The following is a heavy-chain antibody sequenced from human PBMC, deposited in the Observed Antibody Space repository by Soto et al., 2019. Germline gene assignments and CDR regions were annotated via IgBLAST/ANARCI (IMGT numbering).Heavy chain of an antibody. CDR3: VRVYASNTFDL. J-gene: IGHJ3*01. Sequence: GGSLRLSCAASGFTVSANYMTWVRQASGKGLEWVSVLYSDETTYYADSVKGRLTISRDNSKNTLYLQMNSLRAEDTALYYCVRVYASNTFDLWGQGTVVTVSS. CDR1: GFTVSANY. D-gene: IGHD2-2*01. CDR2: LYSDETT. V-gene: IGHV3-53*01.